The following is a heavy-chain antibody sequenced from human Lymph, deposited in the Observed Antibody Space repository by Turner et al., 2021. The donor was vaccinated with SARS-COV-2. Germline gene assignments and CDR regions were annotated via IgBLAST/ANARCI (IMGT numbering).Heavy chain of an antibody. Sequence: QVQLVQSGAEVKKPGASVKVSGKVSGYTLTELSIHWVRQAPGKGLEWMGGFDPEDGETIYAQKFQGRVTMTEDTSTDTAYMELSSLRSEATAVYYCATLKSNWKILTGRYYFDFWGQGTLVTVSS. CDR3: ATLKSNWKILTGRYYFDF. J-gene: IGHJ4*02. V-gene: IGHV1-24*01. D-gene: IGHD1-1*01. CDR1: GYTLTELS. CDR2: FDPEDGET.